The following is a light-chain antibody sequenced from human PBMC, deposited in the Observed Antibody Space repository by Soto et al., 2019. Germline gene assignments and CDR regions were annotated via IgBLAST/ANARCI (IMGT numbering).Light chain of an antibody. Sequence: QSALTQPASVSGSPGQSITISCTGTSSDVGAYNYVSWYQHHPGKAPKLLIFEVNNRPSGVSNRFSGSKSGNTASLTISGLQVEDEADDYGSAYTSTSTPYVFGSGTKLTVL. CDR1: SSDVGAYNY. CDR3: SAYTSTSTPYV. J-gene: IGLJ1*01. CDR2: EVN. V-gene: IGLV2-14*01.